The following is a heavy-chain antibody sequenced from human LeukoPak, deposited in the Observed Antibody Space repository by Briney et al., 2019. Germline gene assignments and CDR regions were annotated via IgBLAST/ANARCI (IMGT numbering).Heavy chain of an antibody. D-gene: IGHD6-6*01. CDR1: GFTFSSYW. CDR2: INGDGTST. J-gene: IGHJ4*02. CDR3: ARGGQSSAADY. Sequence: PGGSLRLSCAASGFTFSSYWMHWVRQAPGKGLVWVPRINGDGTSTSHADSVKGRFTISRDNAKNTLYLQMNSLRAEDTAVYYCARGGQSSAADYWGQGTLVTVSS. V-gene: IGHV3-74*01.